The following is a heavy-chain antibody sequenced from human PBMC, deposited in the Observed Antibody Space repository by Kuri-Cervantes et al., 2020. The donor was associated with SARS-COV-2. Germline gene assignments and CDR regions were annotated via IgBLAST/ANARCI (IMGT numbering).Heavy chain of an antibody. CDR3: ARALKEEGSSWARGSDH. J-gene: IGHJ4*02. CDR1: GFTFSSYS. D-gene: IGHD6-13*01. CDR2: ISSSSSYI. V-gene: IGHV3-21*04. Sequence: GGSLRLSCAASGFTFSSYSMNWVRQAPGKGLEWVSSISSSSSYIYYADSVKGRFTISRDNAKNSLYLQMNRLRAEDTAVLYCARALKEEGSSWARGSDHWGQGTLVTVSS.